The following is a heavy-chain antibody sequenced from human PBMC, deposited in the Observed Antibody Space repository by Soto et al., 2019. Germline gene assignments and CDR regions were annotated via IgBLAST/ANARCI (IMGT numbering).Heavy chain of an antibody. CDR3: VKQMTTWTDSFFDF. D-gene: IGHD4-17*01. V-gene: IGHV3-23*01. CDR1: EFSFSRYA. CDR2: LGPDGRNT. Sequence: GWSLRLSCVSSEFSFSRYAMTWVRQAAGKGLQWVAGLGPDGRNTFYGESVRGRFTISRDNSRNTLYLQMSSLRAEDTAVYFCVKQMTTWTDSFFDFWGQGIQVTVSS. J-gene: IGHJ4*02.